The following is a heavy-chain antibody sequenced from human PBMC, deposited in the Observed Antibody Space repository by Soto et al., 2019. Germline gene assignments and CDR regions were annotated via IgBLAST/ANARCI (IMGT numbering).Heavy chain of an antibody. V-gene: IGHV4-34*01. CDR2: INHRGSA. D-gene: IGHD6-19*01. CDR3: ARGGIAVAGNDY. Sequence: QVQLQQWGAGLLKPSETLSLTCAVYGGSFSGYYWSWIRQPPGKGLEWIGEINHRGSANYNPALKSRVTISVDTSKDQFALKLSSVTAADTAVYHCARGGIAVAGNDYWGQGTLVTVSS. J-gene: IGHJ4*02. CDR1: GGSFSGYY.